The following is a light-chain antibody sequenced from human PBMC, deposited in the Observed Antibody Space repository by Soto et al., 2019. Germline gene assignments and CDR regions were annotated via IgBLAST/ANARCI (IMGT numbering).Light chain of an antibody. V-gene: IGKV4-1*01. CDR1: QSLSYGSDKHNF. Sequence: DIVMTQSPDSLPVSLGERATISCKSSQSLSYGSDKHNFLAWYQHKVGQPPRLLISWTSTREAGVPDRFSGSGSGTDYTLAIAGVQAEDVAVYYCQQYYTGLYTFGQGTRLEI. CDR2: WTS. CDR3: QQYYTGLYT. J-gene: IGKJ2*01.